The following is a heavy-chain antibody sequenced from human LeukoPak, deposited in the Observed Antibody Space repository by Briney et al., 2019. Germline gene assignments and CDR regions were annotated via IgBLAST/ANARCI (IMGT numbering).Heavy chain of an antibody. D-gene: IGHD3-3*01. Sequence: SGGSLRLSCAASGFTFSSYGMHWVRQAPGKGLEWVAFIRYDGSNKYYADSVKGRFTISRDNSKNTLYLQMNSLRAEDTAVYYCARDYDFWSGSTMDVWGKGTTVTVSS. V-gene: IGHV3-30*02. CDR3: ARDYDFWSGSTMDV. CDR2: IRYDGSNK. CDR1: GFTFSSYG. J-gene: IGHJ6*03.